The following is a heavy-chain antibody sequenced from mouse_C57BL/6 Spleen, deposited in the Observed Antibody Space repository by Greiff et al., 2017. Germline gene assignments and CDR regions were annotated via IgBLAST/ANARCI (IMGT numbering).Heavy chain of an antibody. CDR3: ARGEGFYYGNSGYFDY. V-gene: IGHV1-19*01. J-gene: IGHJ2*01. D-gene: IGHD2-1*01. CDR1: GYTFTDYY. CDR2: VNPYNGGT. Sequence: VQLQQSGPVLVKPGASVKMSCKASGYTFTDYYMNWVKQSHGKSLEWIGVVNPYNGGTSYNQRFKGKATLTVDKSSSTAYMELNSLTSEDSAVYYCARGEGFYYGNSGYFDYWGQGTTLTVSS.